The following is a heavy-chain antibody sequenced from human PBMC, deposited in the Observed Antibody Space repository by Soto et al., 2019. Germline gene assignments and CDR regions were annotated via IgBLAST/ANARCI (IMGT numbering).Heavy chain of an antibody. CDR1: GGCINSYY. J-gene: IGHJ3*02. V-gene: IGHV4-59*01. Sequence: QVQLQESGPGLVKPSETLSLTCTVSGGCINSYYWSWIRQPPGKGLEWFGYIYYSGSTNYNPSFKSRATISVDTSQNQFTLKLSSVTAAATAVYYCARVPWQWLGGYAFDIWGQGTMVTVSS. CDR3: ARVPWQWLGGYAFDI. CDR2: IYYSGST. D-gene: IGHD6-19*01.